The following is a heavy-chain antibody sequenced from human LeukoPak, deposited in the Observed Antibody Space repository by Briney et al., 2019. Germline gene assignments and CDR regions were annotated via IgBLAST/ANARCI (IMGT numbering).Heavy chain of an antibody. D-gene: IGHD6-13*01. CDR1: GYSFTGCY. Sequence: GASVKVSCTASGYSFTGCYLHWVRQAPGQGLEWMGWINPSSGDTDYAQRFQGRVTMTRDTSISTAYMELNRLRSDDTAVYFCARDPLAAVDAFDIWRRGTMVTVSS. CDR2: INPSSGDT. J-gene: IGHJ3*02. V-gene: IGHV1-2*02. CDR3: ARDPLAAVDAFDI.